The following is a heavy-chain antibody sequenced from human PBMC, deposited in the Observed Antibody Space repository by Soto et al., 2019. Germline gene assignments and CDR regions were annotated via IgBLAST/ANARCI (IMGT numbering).Heavy chain of an antibody. CDR2: INHSGST. CDR1: GGSFSGYY. V-gene: IGHV4-34*01. CDR3: ARGPDL. Sequence: PSETLSLTCAVYGGSFSGYYWSWIRQPPGKGLEWIGEINHSGSTNYNPSLKSRVTISVDTSKNQFSLKLSSVTAADTAVYYCARGPDLRGQRTPVTVSS. J-gene: IGHJ5*02.